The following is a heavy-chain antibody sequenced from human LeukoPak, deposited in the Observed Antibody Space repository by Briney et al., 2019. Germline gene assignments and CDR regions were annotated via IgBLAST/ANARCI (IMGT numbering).Heavy chain of an antibody. D-gene: IGHD3-3*01. CDR1: GFTFSSYA. J-gene: IGHJ3*02. CDR3: VRFLDAFDI. Sequence: GGSLRLSCAASGFTFSSYAMTWVRQAPGKGLEWVSAISGSGGSTFYAASVRGRFSISRDNAKNSLYLQMNSLRAEDTAVYYCVRFLDAFDIWGQGTMVTVSS. CDR2: ISGSGGST. V-gene: IGHV3-23*01.